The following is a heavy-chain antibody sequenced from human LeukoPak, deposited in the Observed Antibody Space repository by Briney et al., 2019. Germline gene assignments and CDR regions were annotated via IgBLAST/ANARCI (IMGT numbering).Heavy chain of an antibody. V-gene: IGHV4-34*01. CDR3: ARKYYDILTGYYYGDAFDI. Sequence: SETLSLTCAVYGGSFSGYYWSWIRQPPGKGLEWIGEINHSGSTNYNPSLKSRVTISVDTSKNQFSLKLSSVTAADTAVYYCARKYYDILTGYYYGDAFDIWGQGTMVTVSS. D-gene: IGHD3-9*01. CDR1: GGSFSGYY. J-gene: IGHJ3*02. CDR2: INHSGST.